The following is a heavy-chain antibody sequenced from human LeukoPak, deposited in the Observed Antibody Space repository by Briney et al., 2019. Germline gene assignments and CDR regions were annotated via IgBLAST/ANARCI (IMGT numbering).Heavy chain of an antibody. D-gene: IGHD4-11*01. CDR3: ARGRVSSSTWYSTYYYFFYMDF. CDR1: DDSITMYY. CDR2: ADHTGST. J-gene: IGHJ6*03. V-gene: IGHV4-59*01. Sequence: SETLSLTCTVSDDSITMYYWTWIRQPPGKGLEWIGYADHTGSTKFNPSLNGRVSISRDTSNNFFSLRLRSVTAADTAVYFCARGRVSSSTWYSTYYYFFYMDFWGKGTTVTVSS.